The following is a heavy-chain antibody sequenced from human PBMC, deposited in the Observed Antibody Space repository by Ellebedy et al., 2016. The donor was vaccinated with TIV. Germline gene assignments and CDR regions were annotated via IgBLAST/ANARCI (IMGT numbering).Heavy chain of an antibody. CDR2: FDPEDGET. CDR3: ATTRWGGVPAAPIYSYYGMDV. J-gene: IGHJ6*02. CDR1: GYTLTELS. D-gene: IGHD2-2*01. V-gene: IGHV1-24*01. Sequence: ASVKVSCKVSGYTLTELSMHWVRQAPGKGLEWMGGFDPEDGETFYAQKFQGRVTMTEDTSTDTAYRELSSLRSEDTAVYYCATTRWGGVPAAPIYSYYGMDVWGQGTTVTVSS.